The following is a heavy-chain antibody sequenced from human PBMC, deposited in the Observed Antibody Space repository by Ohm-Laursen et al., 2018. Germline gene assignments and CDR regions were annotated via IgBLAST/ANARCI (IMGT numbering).Heavy chain of an antibody. CDR3: AKAHLKNLDY. CDR2: ISNDENYK. J-gene: IGHJ4*02. CDR1: GFIFRNFG. D-gene: IGHD1-14*01. V-gene: IGHV3-30*18. Sequence: RSLRLSCSASGFIFRNFGMHWVRQAPGKGLEWVAVISNDENYKNYADSVRGRFTISRDNSENTLYLQMNSLRAEDTAVYYCAKAHLKNLDYWGQGSLVTVSS.